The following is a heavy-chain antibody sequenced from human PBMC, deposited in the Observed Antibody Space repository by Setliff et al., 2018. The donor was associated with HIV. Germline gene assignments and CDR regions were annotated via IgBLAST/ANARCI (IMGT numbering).Heavy chain of an antibody. CDR1: GFSFSSYE. J-gene: IGHJ4*02. CDR2: IKSKTDGGTT. D-gene: IGHD3-10*01. V-gene: IGHV3-15*01. CDR3: TTTLSLWFGAPFDY. Sequence: GGSLRLSCAASGFSFSSYEMNWVRQAPGKGLEWVGHIKSKTDGGTTDHAAPVKGRFTISRDDSKNTLYLQMNSLKSEDTAVYYCTTTLSLWFGAPFDYWGQGTLVTVSS.